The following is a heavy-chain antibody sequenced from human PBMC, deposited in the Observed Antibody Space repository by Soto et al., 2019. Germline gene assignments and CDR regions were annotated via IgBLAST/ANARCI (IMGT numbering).Heavy chain of an antibody. D-gene: IGHD2-21*01. CDR3: VRDRSHSGAHCWHDY. V-gene: IGHV1-46*01. J-gene: IGHJ4*02. CDR1: GYTFTSTW. Sequence: ASVKVSCKASGYTFTSTWMHWVRQAPGQGLEWMGIINPYGGAATYAEKFQGRVTMTRDTSTATDYMELSSLRSEDTAMYYCVRDRSHSGAHCWHDYCGQGTQVTVSS. CDR2: INPYGGAA.